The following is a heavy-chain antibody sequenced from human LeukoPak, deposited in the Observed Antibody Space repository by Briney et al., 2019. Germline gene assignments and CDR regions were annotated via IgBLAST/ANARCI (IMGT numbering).Heavy chain of an antibody. CDR2: ISGSGSSI. V-gene: IGHV3-48*03. J-gene: IGHJ3*02. D-gene: IGHD3-16*02. Sequence: GGSLRLSCTASGFTFSTYEMNWVRQAPGKGLEWISYISGSGSSIFYADSLQGRFTVSIDNAKNSVYLQMNSLRAEDTAVYYCAREGGFGYDDAFDTWGHGTTVTVSS. CDR3: AREGGFGYDDAFDT. CDR1: GFTFSTYE.